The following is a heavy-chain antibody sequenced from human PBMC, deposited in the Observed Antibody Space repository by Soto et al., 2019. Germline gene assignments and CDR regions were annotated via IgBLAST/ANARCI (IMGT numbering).Heavy chain of an antibody. CDR3: ARGNGYNIY. Sequence: QVQLQESGPGLVKPSETLSLTCTVSGASISGFYWSWIRQPPGKGLEWIGYIYYSGSTNYNPSLKSRVTISVDTSKNQFFLKLSSVTAADTAVYYWARGNGYNIYWGQGTLVTVSS. J-gene: IGHJ4*02. D-gene: IGHD5-12*01. CDR2: IYYSGST. CDR1: GASISGFY. V-gene: IGHV4-59*01.